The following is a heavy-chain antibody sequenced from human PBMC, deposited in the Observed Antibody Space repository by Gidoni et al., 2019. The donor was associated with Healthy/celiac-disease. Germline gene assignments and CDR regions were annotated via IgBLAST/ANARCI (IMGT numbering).Heavy chain of an antibody. CDR2: ISSSSSTI. J-gene: IGHJ6*02. CDR1: GFTFSSYS. V-gene: IGHV3-48*01. Sequence: EVQLVESGGGLVQPGGSLRLSCAASGFTFSSYSMNWVRQSPGKGLEWGSYISSSSSTISYADSVKGRFTISRDNAKNSLYLQMNSLRAEDTAVYYCARDRKPYGDYIQNYYYYYGMDVWGQGTTVTVSS. D-gene: IGHD4-17*01. CDR3: ARDRKPYGDYIQNYYYYYGMDV.